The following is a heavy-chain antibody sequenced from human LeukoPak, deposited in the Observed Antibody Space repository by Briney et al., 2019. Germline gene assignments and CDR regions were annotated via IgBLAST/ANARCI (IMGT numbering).Heavy chain of an antibody. CDR3: GRGWLQLDY. CDR2: ITSNGDST. D-gene: IGHD5-24*01. Sequence: GGSLRLSCAASGFNLSIYAMHWVRQAPGKGLEYVSGITSNGDSTYYGNSVKGRFTISRDNSKNTLYLQMGSLRPEDMAVYYCGRGWLQLDYWGQGTLVTVSS. J-gene: IGHJ4*02. CDR1: GFNLSIYA. V-gene: IGHV3-64*01.